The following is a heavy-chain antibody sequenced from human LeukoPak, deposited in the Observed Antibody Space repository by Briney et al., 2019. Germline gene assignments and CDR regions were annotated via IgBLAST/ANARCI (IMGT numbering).Heavy chain of an antibody. J-gene: IGHJ4*02. CDR2: IKQDGSEK. Sequence: GGSLRLSCAASGFTFSSYWMSWVRQAPGKGLEWGANIKQDGSEKYYVDSVKGRFTISRDNAKNSLYLQMNSLRAEDTAVYYCASFDSYYDFWSGYSGYWGQGTLVTVSS. CDR1: GFTFSSYW. CDR3: ASFDSYYDFWSGYSGY. V-gene: IGHV3-7*01. D-gene: IGHD3-3*01.